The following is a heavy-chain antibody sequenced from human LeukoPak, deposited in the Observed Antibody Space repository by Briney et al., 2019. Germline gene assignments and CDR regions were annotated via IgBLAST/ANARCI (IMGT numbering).Heavy chain of an antibody. D-gene: IGHD4-23*01. J-gene: IGHJ4*02. V-gene: IGHV3-73*01. CDR2: IRSKANSYAK. CDR1: GFTFSGSA. CDR3: MTTVVIPFDY. Sequence: GGPLTLSCAPSGFTFSGSAMHWVRQASGNGREWVGRIRSKANSYAKAYAASVKGRFNISRDDSKNTAYLQMNSLKTEDTAVYYCMTTVVIPFDYWGQGTLVTVSS.